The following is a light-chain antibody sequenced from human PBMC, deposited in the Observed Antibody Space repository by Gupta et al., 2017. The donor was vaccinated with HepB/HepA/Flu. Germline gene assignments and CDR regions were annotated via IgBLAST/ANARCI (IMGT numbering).Light chain of an antibody. V-gene: IGKV1-39*01. CDR2: TAS. CDR1: QSISSF. J-gene: IGKJ1*01. CDR3: QQRDSTPRT. Sequence: DIRMTQSPSSLSASVGDRVIITCRASQSISSFLNWYQQKPGKAPKLLIYTASSVQSGVPSRFSGSGSGTDFTLTISSRQPEDFATYYCQQRDSTPRTFGQGTKVEIK.